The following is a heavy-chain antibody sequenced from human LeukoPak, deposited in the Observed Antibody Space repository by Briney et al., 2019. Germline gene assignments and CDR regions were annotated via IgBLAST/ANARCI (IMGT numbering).Heavy chain of an antibody. V-gene: IGHV3-7*01. CDR2: IKQDGSEK. J-gene: IGHJ5*02. CDR3: ARDLGVWFGEFVIHWFDP. CDR1: GFTFSSYW. Sequence: PGGSLRLSCAASGFTFSSYWMSWVRQAPGKGLEWVANIKQDGSEKYYVDSVKGRFTISRDNAKNSLYLQMNNLRAEDTAVYYCARDLGVWFGEFVIHWFDPWGQGTLVTVSS. D-gene: IGHD3-10*01.